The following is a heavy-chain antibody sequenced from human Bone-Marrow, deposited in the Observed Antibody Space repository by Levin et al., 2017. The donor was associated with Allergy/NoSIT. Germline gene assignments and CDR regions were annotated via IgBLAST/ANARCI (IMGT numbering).Heavy chain of an antibody. CDR2: ISHVGST. V-gene: IGHV4-39*01. CDR1: GGSISSGFYY. Sequence: PSETLSLTCSVSGGSISSGFYYWGWVRQPPGTGLEWIASISHVGSTYRSPSLMSRATISVDTPKNQFSLTLSSVTAADTAIYFCARRLLETRSPFSYWGQGILVTVSS. J-gene: IGHJ4*02. CDR3: ARRLLETRSPFSY. D-gene: IGHD3-3*01.